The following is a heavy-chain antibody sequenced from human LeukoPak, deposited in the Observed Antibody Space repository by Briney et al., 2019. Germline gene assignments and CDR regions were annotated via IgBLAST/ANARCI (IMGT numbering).Heavy chain of an antibody. CDR2: IYSGGST. V-gene: IGHV3-53*01. J-gene: IGHJ4*02. D-gene: IGHD3-9*01. CDR1: GFTFSSYA. CDR3: ARAPPLDYDILTGYYKRGYYFDY. Sequence: PGGSLRLSCAASGFTFSSYAMHWVRQAPGKGLEWVSVIYSGGSTYYADSVKGRFTISRDNSKNTLYLQMNSLRAEDTAVYYCARAPPLDYDILTGYYKRGYYFDYWGQGTLVTVSS.